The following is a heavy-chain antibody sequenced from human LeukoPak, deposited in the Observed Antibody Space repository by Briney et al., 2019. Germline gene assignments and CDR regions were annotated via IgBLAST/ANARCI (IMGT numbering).Heavy chain of an antibody. CDR3: AKGGSTDS. CDR2: ISTGGGTT. Sequence: GGSLRLSCAASGFTFSTSAMNWVRQAPGKGLEWVSSISTGGGTTYFADSVKGRFTISRDNSKNTLYLQMNSLRAEDTAIYYCAKGGSTDSWGQGTLVTVSS. CDR1: GFTFSTSA. J-gene: IGHJ4*02. D-gene: IGHD2-2*01. V-gene: IGHV3-23*01.